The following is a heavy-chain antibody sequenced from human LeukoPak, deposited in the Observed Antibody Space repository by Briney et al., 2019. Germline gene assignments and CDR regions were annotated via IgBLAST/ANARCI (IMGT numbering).Heavy chain of an antibody. CDR1: GFTLSSEW. D-gene: IGHD1-26*01. CDR2: IYRDGGRT. CDR3: ARSGRGGAFDL. J-gene: IGHJ3*01. Sequence: GGSLRLSCAGSGFTLSSEWMHWVRQGPGKGLVWIPRIYRDGGRTNYADSVKGRFTISGDTAKNTLFLQMNSLRAEDTAVYFCARSGRGGAFDLWGQGTMVTVSS. V-gene: IGHV3-74*01.